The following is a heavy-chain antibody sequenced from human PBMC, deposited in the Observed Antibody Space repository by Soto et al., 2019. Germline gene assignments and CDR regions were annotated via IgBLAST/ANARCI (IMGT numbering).Heavy chain of an antibody. V-gene: IGHV2-5*02. CDR2: IYWDDDK. CDR1: GFSLSTSGVG. D-gene: IGHD6-13*01. J-gene: IGHJ4*02. Sequence: QITLKESGPTLVKPTQTLTLTCTFSGFSLSTSGVGVGWIRQPPGKALEWLALIYWDDDKRYSPSLKTRLTITKDTSKNQLVLTMTNMDPVDTATYYCTHSAYSSSWYGVLVDYWGQGTLVTVSS. CDR3: THSAYSSSWYGVLVDY.